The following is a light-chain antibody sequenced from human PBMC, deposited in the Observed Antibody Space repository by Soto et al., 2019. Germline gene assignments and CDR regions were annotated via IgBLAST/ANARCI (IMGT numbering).Light chain of an antibody. V-gene: IGKV4-1*01. J-gene: IGKJ2*01. CDR1: QSVLYSSNNKNY. CDR3: QQYYTPPYT. Sequence: DIVMTQSPESLAVSLGERATINCKSSQSVLYSSNNKNYLTWYQQKPGQPPKLLIYWASTRESGVPDRFSGSGSGTDFTLTISSLQAEDVAAYYCQQYYTPPYTFGQGTKLEIK. CDR2: WAS.